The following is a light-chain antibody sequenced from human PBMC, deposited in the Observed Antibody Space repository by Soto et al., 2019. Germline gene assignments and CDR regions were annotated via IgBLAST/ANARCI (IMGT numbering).Light chain of an antibody. CDR3: QQYGSSSYT. CDR2: GAF. Sequence: EIVLTQSPGTLSLSPGERATLSCRASQSVSSTYLAWYQQNPGQAPRLLIYGAFSRATGIPDWFSGSGSGTHFTLNISRLEPEDFAVYFCQQYGSSSYTFGQGTKLEIK. CDR1: QSVSSTY. V-gene: IGKV3-20*01. J-gene: IGKJ2*01.